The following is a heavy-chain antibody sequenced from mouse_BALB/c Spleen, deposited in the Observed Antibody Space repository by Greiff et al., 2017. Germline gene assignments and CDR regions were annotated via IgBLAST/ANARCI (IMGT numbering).Heavy chain of an antibody. CDR3: VRDKYGNPAWFAY. Sequence: VQRVESGPGLVAPSQSLSITCTVSGFSLTSYDISWIRQPPGKGLEWLGVIWTGGGTNYNSAFMSRLSISKDNSKSQVFLKMNSLQTDDTAIYYCVRDKYGNPAWFAYWGQGTLVTVSA. CDR1: GFSLTSYD. D-gene: IGHD2-10*02. J-gene: IGHJ3*01. V-gene: IGHV2-9-2*01. CDR2: IWTGGGT.